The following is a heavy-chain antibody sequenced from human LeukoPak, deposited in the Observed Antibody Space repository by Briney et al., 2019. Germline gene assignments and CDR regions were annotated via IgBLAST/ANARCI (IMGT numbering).Heavy chain of an antibody. Sequence: GGSLRLSCAASGFTFSSYWMSWVRQAPGKGLEWVANIKQDGSEKYYVDSVKGRFTISRDNAKNSLYLQMNSLRAEDTAVYYCAREDPIIVATINYFDYWGQGTLVTVSS. D-gene: IGHD5-12*01. CDR2: IKQDGSEK. CDR1: GFTFSSYW. J-gene: IGHJ4*02. V-gene: IGHV3-7*01. CDR3: AREDPIIVATINYFDY.